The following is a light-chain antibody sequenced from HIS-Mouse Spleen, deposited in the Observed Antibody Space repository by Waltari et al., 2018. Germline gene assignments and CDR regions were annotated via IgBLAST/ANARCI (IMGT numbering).Light chain of an antibody. CDR2: EGS. V-gene: IGLV2-23*01. CDR3: CSYAGSSTWV. J-gene: IGLJ3*02. Sequence: QSALTQPASVSGSPAQSITIPCTGTSSDLGCYNLVPWYQQHPGKAPKPMIYEGSKRPSGVSNRFSGSKSGNTASLTISGLQAEDEADYYCCSYAGSSTWVFGGGTKLTVL. CDR1: SSDLGCYNL.